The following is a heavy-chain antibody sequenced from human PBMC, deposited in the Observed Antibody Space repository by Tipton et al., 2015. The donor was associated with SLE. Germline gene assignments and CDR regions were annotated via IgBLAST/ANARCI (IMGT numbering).Heavy chain of an antibody. J-gene: IGHJ4*02. V-gene: IGHV4-38-2*02. CDR1: GYSISSGYY. D-gene: IGHD3-3*01. CDR2: IYYSGST. Sequence: GLVKPSETLSLTCTVSGYSISSGYYWGWIRQPPGKGLEWIGSIYYSGSTYYNPSLKSRVTISVDTSKNQFSLKLSSVTAADTAVYYCARERGDFWSGYPLYYFDYWGQGTLVTVSS. CDR3: ARERGDFWSGYPLYYFDY.